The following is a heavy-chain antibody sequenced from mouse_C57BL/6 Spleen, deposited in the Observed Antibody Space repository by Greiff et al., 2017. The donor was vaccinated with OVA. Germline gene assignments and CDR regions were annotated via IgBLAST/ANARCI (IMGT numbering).Heavy chain of an antibody. CDR3: ARSGYDYGDAMDY. CDR2: ISYSGST. J-gene: IGHJ4*01. D-gene: IGHD2-4*01. CDR1: GYSITSAY. Sequence: EVKLVESGPGLAKPSQTLSLTCSVTGYSITSAYWNWIRKFPGNKLEYMGYISYSGSTYYNPSLQSRISITRETSKNQYDLQLNAVSTEDTATYYCARSGYDYGDAMDYWGQGTSGTVSS. V-gene: IGHV3-8*01.